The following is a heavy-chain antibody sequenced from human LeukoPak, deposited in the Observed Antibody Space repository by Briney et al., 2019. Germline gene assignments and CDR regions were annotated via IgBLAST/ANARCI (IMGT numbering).Heavy chain of an antibody. CDR1: GFTFSSYG. J-gene: IGHJ4*02. CDR3: AKTEIQLWLGSYFDY. CDR2: IRYDGSNK. D-gene: IGHD5-18*01. V-gene: IGHV3-30*02. Sequence: RGSLRLSCAASGFTFSSYGMHWVRQAPGKGLEWVAFIRYDGSNKYYADSVKGRFTIPRDNSKNTLYLQMNSLRAEDTAVYYCAKTEIQLWLGSYFDYWGQGTLVTVSS.